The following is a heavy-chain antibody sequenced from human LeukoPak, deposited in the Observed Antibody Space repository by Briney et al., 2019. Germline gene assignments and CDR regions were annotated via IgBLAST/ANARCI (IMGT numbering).Heavy chain of an antibody. J-gene: IGHJ3*02. V-gene: IGHV4-59*01. Sequence: SETLSLTCTVSGDSISSYYWSWIRQPPGKGLEWIGYIYSSGSTNYNPSLKSRVTISVDTSKNHFSLKLSSVTAADTAVYYCASCLGSCYSGAFHIWGQGTMVTVSS. D-gene: IGHD2-15*01. CDR1: GDSISSYY. CDR3: ASCLGSCYSGAFHI. CDR2: IYSSGST.